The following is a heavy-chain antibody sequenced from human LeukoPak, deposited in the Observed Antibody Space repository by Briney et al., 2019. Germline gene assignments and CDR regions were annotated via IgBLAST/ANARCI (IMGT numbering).Heavy chain of an antibody. CDR3: AREPSIVGTKGIDY. Sequence: GASVNVSCKASGGTFRSYAISGVRQAPGQGLEWMGRIIPIFGIANYAQKFQGRVTITADKSTSTAYMELSSLRSEDTAVYYCAREPSIVGTKGIDYWGQGTLVTVSS. CDR2: IIPIFGIA. J-gene: IGHJ4*02. D-gene: IGHD1-26*01. V-gene: IGHV1-69*04. CDR1: GGTFRSYA.